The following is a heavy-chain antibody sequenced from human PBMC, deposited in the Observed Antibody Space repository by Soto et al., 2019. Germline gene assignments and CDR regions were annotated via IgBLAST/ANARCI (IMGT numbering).Heavy chain of an antibody. CDR1: GYNLREYG. V-gene: IGHV1-18*01. D-gene: IGHD6-13*01. CDR3: GREGQQLAQEQYFQFNGVDV. J-gene: IGHJ6*02. CDR2: ISGDNVNR. Sequence: QVHLVQSGVEVKKPGASVKVSWTARGYNLREYGGSWLRQVPGQGFEWMGWISGDNVNRRSSQRFQDRLTMTTDTSTNTASMELRSLRSDDTAVYFCGREGQQLAQEQYFQFNGVDVWGQGTSVTVSS.